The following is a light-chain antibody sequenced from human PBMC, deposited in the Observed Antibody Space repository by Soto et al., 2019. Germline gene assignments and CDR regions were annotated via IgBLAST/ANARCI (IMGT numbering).Light chain of an antibody. CDR2: DDD. V-gene: IGLV1-51*01. CDR3: GTWDGGLSAAV. CDR1: SSYIGNHL. Sequence: QSVLTQPPSVSATPGQRVTISCSESSSYIGNHLVSWYQQLPGTVPKLLIYDDDKRPSGIPDRFTGSKSGASATLGITGLQTGDEGDYYCGTWDGGLSAAVFGGGTKLTVL. J-gene: IGLJ3*02.